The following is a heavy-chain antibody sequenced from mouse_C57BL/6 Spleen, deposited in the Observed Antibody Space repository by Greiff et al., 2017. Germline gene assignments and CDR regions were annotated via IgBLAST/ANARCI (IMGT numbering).Heavy chain of an antibody. J-gene: IGHJ4*01. CDR2: ISSGSSTI. V-gene: IGHV5-17*01. D-gene: IGHD1-1*01. CDR1: GFTFSDYG. Sequence: EVQLVESGGGLVKPGGSLKLSCAASGFTFSDYGMPWVRQAPEKGLEWVAYISSGSSTIYYADTVQGRFTISRDNAQNTLFLQMTSLRSEDTAMYYCARSGTTVVATNAMDYWGQGTSVTVSS. CDR3: ARSGTTVVATNAMDY.